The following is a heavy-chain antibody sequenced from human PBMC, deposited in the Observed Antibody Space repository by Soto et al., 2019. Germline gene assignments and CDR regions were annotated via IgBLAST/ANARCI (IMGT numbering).Heavy chain of an antibody. CDR3: ARAVIGIHGMDV. Sequence: EVQLLESGGGLVQPGGSLRLSCAASGFTFSNYAVNWVRQAPGKGLEWVSSISKNAASTYYADSVEGRFTISRDNSKNTLYLQMNSLRAEDTAVYYCARAVIGIHGMDVWGQGTTVTVSS. V-gene: IGHV3-23*01. J-gene: IGHJ6*02. CDR1: GFTFSNYA. CDR2: ISKNAAST. D-gene: IGHD1-20*01.